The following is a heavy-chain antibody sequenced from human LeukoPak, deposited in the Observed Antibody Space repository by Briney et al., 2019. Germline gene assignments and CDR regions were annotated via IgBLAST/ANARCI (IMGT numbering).Heavy chain of an antibody. CDR2: ISGSSSYI. J-gene: IGHJ4*02. D-gene: IGHD6-19*01. CDR1: GFTFSSYN. CDR3: AKDPVWSGSSGWYLDY. V-gene: IGHV3-21*01. Sequence: GGSLRLSCAASGFTFSSYNMNWVRQAPGKGLEWVSSISGSSSYIYYADSVKGRFTISRDNAKNSLYLQMTSLRAEDTAAYYCAKDPVWSGSSGWYLDYWGQGTLVTVSS.